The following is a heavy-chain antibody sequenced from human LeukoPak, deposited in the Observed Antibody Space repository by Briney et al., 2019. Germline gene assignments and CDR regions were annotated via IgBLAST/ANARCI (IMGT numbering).Heavy chain of an antibody. D-gene: IGHD3-22*01. V-gene: IGHV3-23*01. CDR3: SKRGYDNSGYYGYFDY. J-gene: IGHJ4*02. CDR2: ISGGGSST. CDR1: GFTFSSYA. Sequence: GGSLRLSCAASGFTFSSYAMSWVRQAPGKGLEWVSIISGGGSSTYYADSVKGRFTISRDNSKNTLYLQMNSLSAEDTAAYYCSKRGYDNSGYYGYFDYWGLGILVTVSS.